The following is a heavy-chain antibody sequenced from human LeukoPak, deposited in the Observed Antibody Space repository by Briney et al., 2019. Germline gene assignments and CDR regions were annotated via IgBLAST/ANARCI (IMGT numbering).Heavy chain of an antibody. V-gene: IGHV4-34*01. Sequence: SETLSLTCAVYGGSFSGYYWSWIRQPPGKGLEWIGEINPSGSTNYNPSLKSRVTISVDTSKNQFSLKLTSVTAADTAVYYCARGPGYYDYVWGSYRFDYWGQGTLVTVSS. CDR2: INPSGST. CDR1: GGSFSGYY. D-gene: IGHD3-16*02. J-gene: IGHJ4*02. CDR3: ARGPGYYDYVWGSYRFDY.